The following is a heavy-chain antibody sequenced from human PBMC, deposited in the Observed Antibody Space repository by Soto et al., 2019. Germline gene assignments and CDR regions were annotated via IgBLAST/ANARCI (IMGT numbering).Heavy chain of an antibody. CDR2: ISGSGGST. V-gene: IGHV3-23*01. J-gene: IGHJ4*02. CDR3: AKDNFSDGDPGSNAGYFDY. CDR1: GFTFSSYA. Sequence: GGSLRLSCAASGFTFSSYAMSWVRQAPGKGLEWVSAISGSGGSTYYADSVKGRFTISRDNSKNTLYLQMNSLRAEDTAVYYCAKDNFSDGDPGSNAGYFDYWGQGTLVTVSS. D-gene: IGHD4-17*01.